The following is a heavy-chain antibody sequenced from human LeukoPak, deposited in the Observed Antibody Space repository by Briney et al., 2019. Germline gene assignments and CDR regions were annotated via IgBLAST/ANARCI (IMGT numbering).Heavy chain of an antibody. V-gene: IGHV3-11*04. Sequence: PGGSLRLACAASGFTFSDYYMRWIRQAPGKGLEWVSCISSSGSTIYYADSVKGRFTISRDNSKNTLYLQMNSLRAEDTAVYYCAKDKGTMIVVVSEFDYWGQGTLVTVSS. J-gene: IGHJ4*02. D-gene: IGHD3-22*01. CDR3: AKDKGTMIVVVSEFDY. CDR1: GFTFSDYY. CDR2: ISSSGSTI.